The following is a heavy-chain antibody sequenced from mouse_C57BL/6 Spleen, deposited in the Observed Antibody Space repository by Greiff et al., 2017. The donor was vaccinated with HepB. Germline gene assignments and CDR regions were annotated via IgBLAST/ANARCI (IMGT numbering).Heavy chain of an antibody. D-gene: IGHD1-1*01. CDR2: INPGSGGT. CDR1: GYAFTNYL. CDR3: AREDGSSYGFAY. Sequence: QVQLQQSGAELVRPGTSVKVSCKASGYAFTNYLIEWVKQRPGQGLEWIGVINPGSGGTNYNEKFKGKATLTADNSSSTAYMQLSSLTSEDSAVYFCAREDGSSYGFAYWGQGTLVTVSA. V-gene: IGHV1-54*01. J-gene: IGHJ3*01.